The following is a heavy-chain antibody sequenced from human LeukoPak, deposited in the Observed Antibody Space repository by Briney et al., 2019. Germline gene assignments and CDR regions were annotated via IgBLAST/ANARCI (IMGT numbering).Heavy chain of an antibody. CDR3: ARAGYGDSDFDY. V-gene: IGHV4-59*08. Sequence: SETLSLTCSVSGGSISNYHWGWIRQPPGKGLEWIGYIYYSGSTNDNPSLKSRVTISVDTSKNQFSLKLNSVTAADTAVYYCARAGYGDSDFDYWGQGTLVTVSS. D-gene: IGHD4-17*01. CDR2: IYYSGST. CDR1: GGSISNYH. J-gene: IGHJ4*02.